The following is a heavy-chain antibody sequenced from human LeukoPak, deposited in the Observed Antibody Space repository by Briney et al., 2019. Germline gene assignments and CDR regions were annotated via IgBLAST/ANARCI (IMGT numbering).Heavy chain of an antibody. CDR2: IYPGDSDT. D-gene: IGHD3-22*01. J-gene: IGHJ4*02. V-gene: IGHV5-51*01. CDR3: RRHRSSGYYDY. Sequence: GESLKISCKGSGYSFTNYWVGWVRQMPGKGLEWMGIIYPGDSDTRYRPSFQGQVTISADKSISTAYLQWSSLKASDTAMYYCRRHRSSGYYDYWGQGTLVTVSS. CDR1: GYSFTNYW.